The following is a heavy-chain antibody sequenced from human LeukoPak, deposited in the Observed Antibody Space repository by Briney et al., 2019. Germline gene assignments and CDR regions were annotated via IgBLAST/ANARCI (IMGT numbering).Heavy chain of an antibody. CDR3: VRDQRRIEVAGYYSDY. CDR2: LNPKTGTT. J-gene: IGHJ4*02. V-gene: IGHV1-46*01. Sequence: GASVKISCQASGFTLISYYCFWVRLPPGQGLEWMGILNPKTGTTGYAQKFQGRVSMTRDTSTSTVYMELSSLRSEDSAIYYCVRDQRRIEVAGYYSDYWGQGTLVTVSA. D-gene: IGHD6-19*01. CDR1: GFTLISYY.